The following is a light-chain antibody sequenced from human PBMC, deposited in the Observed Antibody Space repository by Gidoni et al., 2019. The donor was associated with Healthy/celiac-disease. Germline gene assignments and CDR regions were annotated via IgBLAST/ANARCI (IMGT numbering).Light chain of an antibody. J-gene: IGKJ4*01. CDR3: QQFNSYPLT. Sequence: AIHLTQSPSSLSASVGDRVTITCWASQGISSALAWYQQKPGKAPKLLIYDASSLESGVPSRFSGSGSGTDFTLTISRLQPADFATYYCQQFNSYPLTFGGGTKVEIK. CDR1: QGISSA. V-gene: IGKV1-13*02. CDR2: DAS.